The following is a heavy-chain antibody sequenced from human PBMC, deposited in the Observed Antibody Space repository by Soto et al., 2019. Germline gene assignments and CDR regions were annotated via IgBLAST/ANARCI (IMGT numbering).Heavy chain of an antibody. CDR1: GYTFTGYA. D-gene: IGHD6-25*01. CDR2: INAGNFNT. V-gene: IGHV1-3*01. J-gene: IGHJ4*02. CDR3: ARAGAAAADFDY. Sequence: ASVKVSCKASGYTFTGYAMHLVRQAPVQILELIVWINAGNFNTKYSQKFQGRFTITMYTSAITSYIELSSLRSEDTAVYYCARAGAAAADFDYWGQGTLVTVSS.